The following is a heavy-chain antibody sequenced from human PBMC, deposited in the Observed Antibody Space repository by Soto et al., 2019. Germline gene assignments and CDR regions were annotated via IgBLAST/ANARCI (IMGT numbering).Heavy chain of an antibody. CDR3: AKGRSYYYYYGVDV. Sequence: LRLSCAASGFTVSSNYMSWVRQAPGKGLEWVSDIIDSGASTYYADSVKGRFTISRDNSKSTLYLQMNSLRAEDTALYYCAKGRSYYYYYGVDVWGQGTTVTVSS. CDR2: IIDSGAST. CDR1: GFTVSSNY. V-gene: IGHV3-23*01. J-gene: IGHJ6*02.